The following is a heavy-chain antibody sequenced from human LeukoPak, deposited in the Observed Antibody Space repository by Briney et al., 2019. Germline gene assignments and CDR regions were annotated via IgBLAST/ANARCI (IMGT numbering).Heavy chain of an antibody. CDR2: VSYDGRIN. D-gene: IGHD3-10*01. Sequence: PGGSLRLSCAASGFTFSSHAMHWVRQAPGKGLEWVAFVSYDGRINSYADFVKGRFTISRDNSKNTLYLQMNSLRAEDTAVYYCARNLRGFDYWGQGTLVTVSS. CDR3: ARNLRGFDY. CDR1: GFTFSSHA. J-gene: IGHJ4*02. V-gene: IGHV3-30*04.